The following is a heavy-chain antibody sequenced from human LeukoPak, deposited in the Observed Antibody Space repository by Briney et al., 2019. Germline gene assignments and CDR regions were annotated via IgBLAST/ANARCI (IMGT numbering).Heavy chain of an antibody. CDR3: ARDRPAYYFDY. V-gene: IGHV1-69*04. CDR2: IIPILGIA. Sequence: APVKVSCKASGGTSSSSTISWVRQAPGQGLEWMGRIIPILGIANYAQKFQGRVTITADKSTSTAYMELSSLRSEDTAVYYCARDRPAYYFDYWGQGTLVTVSS. J-gene: IGHJ4*02. CDR1: GGTSSSST. D-gene: IGHD6-25*01.